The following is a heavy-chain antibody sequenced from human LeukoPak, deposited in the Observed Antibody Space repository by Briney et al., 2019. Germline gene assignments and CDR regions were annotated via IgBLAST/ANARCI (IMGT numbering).Heavy chain of an antibody. D-gene: IGHD3-3*01. Sequence: GGSLRLSCAASGFTFSSYTMNWVRQAPGKGLEWVSSISTSSRYIYYADSVKGRFTISRDNAKTSLYLQMNSLRAEDTAVYYCAPLGVLISGYRAFDIWGQGTMVAVSS. J-gene: IGHJ3*02. CDR3: APLGVLISGYRAFDI. CDR1: GFTFSSYT. CDR2: ISTSSRYI. V-gene: IGHV3-21*01.